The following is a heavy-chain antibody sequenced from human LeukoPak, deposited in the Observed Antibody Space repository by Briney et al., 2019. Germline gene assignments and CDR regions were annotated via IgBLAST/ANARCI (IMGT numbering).Heavy chain of an antibody. V-gene: IGHV4-61*09. J-gene: IGHJ4*02. CDR3: ARVHDYGPHFDY. Sequence: SETLSLTCTVSGGSISSNNYYWSWIRQPAGKGLEWIGHIYTSGSTNYNPSLKSRVTISVDTSKNQFSLKLSSVTAADTAVYYCARVHDYGPHFDYWGQGTLVTVSS. D-gene: IGHD4-17*01. CDR2: IYTSGST. CDR1: GGSISSNNYY.